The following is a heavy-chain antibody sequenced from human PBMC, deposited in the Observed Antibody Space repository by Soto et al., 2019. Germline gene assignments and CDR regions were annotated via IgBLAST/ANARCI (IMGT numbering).Heavy chain of an antibody. CDR1: GFTFSSYA. Sequence: EVPLLESGGGLVQPGGSLRLSCAASGFTFSSYAMRWVRQAPGKGLEWVSAISGSGDSTYYADSVKGRFTTSRDNSKDTLYLQMNRMRAEDTAVYYCAGRGSGSDDDYWGQGTGVTVSS. CDR3: AGRGSGSDDDY. J-gene: IGHJ4*02. D-gene: IGHD1-26*01. CDR2: ISGSGDST. V-gene: IGHV3-23*01.